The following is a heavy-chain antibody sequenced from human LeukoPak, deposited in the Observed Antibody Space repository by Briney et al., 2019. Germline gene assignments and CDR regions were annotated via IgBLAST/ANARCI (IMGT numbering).Heavy chain of an antibody. V-gene: IGHV3-7*01. D-gene: IGHD6-25*01. CDR3: ARDRGWRLLDY. CDR1: GFTFTTYW. CDR2: IKQGGSER. J-gene: IGHJ4*02. Sequence: HPGGSLRLSCAPSGFTFTTYWMGWVRQSPVKGLEWVASIKQGGSERHYVDSVKGRFTISRDNAQNSLYLQMNSLRAEDTAVYYCARDRGWRLLDYWGQGTLVTVSS.